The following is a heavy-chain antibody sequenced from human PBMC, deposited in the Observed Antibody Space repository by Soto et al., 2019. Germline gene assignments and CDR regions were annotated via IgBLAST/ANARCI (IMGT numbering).Heavy chain of an antibody. V-gene: IGHV5-51*01. Sequence: GESLKISCEGSGYYFIGYWLGWVRQMPGRGLEWMGIIFPGDSDVRYSPSFQGHVTISVDNSINTAYLQWNSLKASDTAIYYCARPAGSGSDHFDYWGQGTQVTVSS. D-gene: IGHD3-10*01. CDR3: ARPAGSGSDHFDY. CDR2: IFPGDSDV. CDR1: GYYFIGYW. J-gene: IGHJ4*02.